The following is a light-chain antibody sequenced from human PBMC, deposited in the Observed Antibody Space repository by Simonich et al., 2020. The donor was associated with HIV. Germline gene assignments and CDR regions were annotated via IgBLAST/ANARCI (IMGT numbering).Light chain of an antibody. CDR1: SANIGSNN. CDR2: RNS. J-gene: IGLJ3*02. V-gene: IGLV1-44*01. Sequence: QSVLTQPPSASGTPGQRVTISCSGSSANIGSNNVNWYQQLPGPAPKVLIYRNSQRPSGVPDRFSGSKSSTSASLAISGLQSEDEADYYCAAWDDSLNCWVFGGGTKLTVL. CDR3: AAWDDSLNCWV.